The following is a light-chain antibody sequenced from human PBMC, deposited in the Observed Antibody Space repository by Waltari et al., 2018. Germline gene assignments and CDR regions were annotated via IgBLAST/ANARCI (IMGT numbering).Light chain of an antibody. CDR1: RSLLHSSGYNY. J-gene: IGKJ4*01. CDR2: LGS. CDR3: MQALQSPLT. Sequence: DIVMTQSPLSLPVTPGEPASISCKSSRSLLHSSGYNYVDWYLQKPGQSPQLLISLGSKRSSGVPDRLSGSGSGTDFTLKISRVEAEDVGVYYCMQALQSPLTFGGGTKVEIK. V-gene: IGKV2-28*01.